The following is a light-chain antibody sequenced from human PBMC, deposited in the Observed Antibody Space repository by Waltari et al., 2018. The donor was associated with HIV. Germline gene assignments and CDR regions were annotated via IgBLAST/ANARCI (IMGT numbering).Light chain of an antibody. CDR1: SSNIGAGYD. CDR2: GDS. V-gene: IGLV1-40*01. Sequence: QSVLTQPPSVSGAPGQRITISCTGSSSNIGAGYDVHWYQHLPGTAPKLLIYGDSNRPSGVPDRVSASRSGTSASLAITGLQAEDEGDYYCHAFDSSLSGWVFGGRTKLTVL. CDR3: HAFDSSLSGWV. J-gene: IGLJ2*01.